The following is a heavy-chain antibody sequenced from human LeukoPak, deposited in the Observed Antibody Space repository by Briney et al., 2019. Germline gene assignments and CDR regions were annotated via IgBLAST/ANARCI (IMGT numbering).Heavy chain of an antibody. D-gene: IGHD6-6*01. V-gene: IGHV3-73*01. J-gene: IGHJ4*02. CDR3: TRQPARSIAARLFDY. CDR2: IRSKANSYAT. Sequence: QTGGSLRLSCAASGFTFSGSAMHWVRQASGKGLEWVGRIRSKANSYATAYAASVKGRFTISRDDSKNTAYLQMNSLKTEDTAVYYCTRQPARSIAARLFDYWGQGTLVTVSS. CDR1: GFTFSGSA.